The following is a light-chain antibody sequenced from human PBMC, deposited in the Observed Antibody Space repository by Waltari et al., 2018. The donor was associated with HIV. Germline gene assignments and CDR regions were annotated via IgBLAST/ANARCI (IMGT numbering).Light chain of an antibody. Sequence: IQMTQSPSYVSESVGGGVTSSCRASQNIGRSLASYQLKPGKAPKLVVYEASRLNDGVPARFHGTGSRSNFTLDINNLQSEDFATYVCQQATTFPHTFG. V-gene: IGKV1-12*01. CDR1: QNIGRS. CDR2: EAS. J-gene: IGKJ2*01. CDR3: QQATTFPHT.